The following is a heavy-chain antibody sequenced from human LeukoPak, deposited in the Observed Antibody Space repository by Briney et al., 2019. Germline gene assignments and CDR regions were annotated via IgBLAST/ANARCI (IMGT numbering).Heavy chain of an antibody. CDR1: GYTFTGYY. CDR3: ARKPVWFGELSFDP. V-gene: IGHV1-2*06. CDR2: FNPNSGGT. Sequence: ASVKVSCKASGYTFTGYYMHWVRQAPGQALEWMGRFNPNSGGTNYAQKFQGRVTMTRDTSISTAYMELSRLRSDDTAVYYCARKPVWFGELSFDPWGQGTLVTVSS. D-gene: IGHD3-10*01. J-gene: IGHJ5*02.